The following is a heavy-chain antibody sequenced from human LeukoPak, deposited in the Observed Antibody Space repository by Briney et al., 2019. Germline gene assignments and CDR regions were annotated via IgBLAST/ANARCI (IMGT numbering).Heavy chain of an antibody. CDR1: GGSISSGGYY. CDR3: ARNRRFYYYGSGSYGLMLDYYGMDV. J-gene: IGHJ6*02. Sequence: PSETLSLTCTVSGGSISSGGYYWSWIRQHPGKGLEWIGYIYYSGSTYYNPSLKSRVTISVDTSKNQFSLKLSSVTAADTAVYYCARNRRFYYYGSGSYGLMLDYYGMDVWGQGTTVTVSS. D-gene: IGHD3-10*01. CDR2: IYYSGST. V-gene: IGHV4-31*03.